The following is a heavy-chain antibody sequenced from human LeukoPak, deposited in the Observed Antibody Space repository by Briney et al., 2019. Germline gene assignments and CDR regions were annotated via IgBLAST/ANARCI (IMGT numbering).Heavy chain of an antibody. J-gene: IGHJ3*02. CDR1: GYTFTNYG. CDR2: ISAYNGNT. D-gene: IGHD2-21*01. CDR3: ARGAYCGGDCSSSDAFDI. Sequence: ASVTVSCKASGYTFTNYGVSWVRQAPGQGLEWMGWISAYNGNTNYAQSLQGRVTMTTDTSTTTAYLELRSLRSDDTAVYYCARGAYCGGDCSSSDAFDIWGQGQWSPSLQ. V-gene: IGHV1-18*01.